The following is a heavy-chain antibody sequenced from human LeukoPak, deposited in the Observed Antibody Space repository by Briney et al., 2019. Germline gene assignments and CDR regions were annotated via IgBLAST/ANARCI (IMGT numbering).Heavy chain of an antibody. CDR1: GLTFSSYW. Sequence: SGGSLRLSCAASGLTFSSYWMSWVRQAPGKGLEWVANIKQDGSEKYYVDSVKGRFTISRDNAKNSLYLQMNSLRAEDTAVYYCARDFSVSASAYWGQGTLVTVSS. CDR3: ARDFSVSASAY. J-gene: IGHJ4*02. V-gene: IGHV3-7*01. D-gene: IGHD2-2*01. CDR2: IKQDGSEK.